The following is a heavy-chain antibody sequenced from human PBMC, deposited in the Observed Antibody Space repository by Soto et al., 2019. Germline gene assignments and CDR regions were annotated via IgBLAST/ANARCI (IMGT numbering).Heavy chain of an antibody. V-gene: IGHV1-69*01. CDR1: GGTFSSYF. J-gene: IGHJ6*02. D-gene: IGHD6-13*01. CDR2: IIPVFGTG. Sequence: QVQLVQSGAEVKKAGSSVKVSCKVSGGTFSSYFINWVRQAPGQGLEWVGGIIPVFGTGSYAEKFQGRVTITADESTSTAYMELSRLRPDDTAVYYCARETPSAAAAYYYYGLDVWGQGTTVTVPS. CDR3: ARETPSAAAAYYYYGLDV.